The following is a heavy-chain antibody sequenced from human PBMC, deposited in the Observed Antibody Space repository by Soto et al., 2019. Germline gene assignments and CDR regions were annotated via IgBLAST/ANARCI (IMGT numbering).Heavy chain of an antibody. CDR1: GGTFTSYS. CDR3: AIEYSSSPPYYPVGY. J-gene: IGHJ4*02. V-gene: IGHV1-69*01. Sequence: QVQLVQSGAEVKKPGSSVKVSCKDSGGTFTSYSISWVRQAPGQGLEWMGGIIPIFGTANYAQKFQGRVTITADDSTSTAYMELSSLRSEDTAVCYCAIEYSSSPPYYPVGYWGQGTLVTVYS. D-gene: IGHD6-6*01. CDR2: IIPIFGTA.